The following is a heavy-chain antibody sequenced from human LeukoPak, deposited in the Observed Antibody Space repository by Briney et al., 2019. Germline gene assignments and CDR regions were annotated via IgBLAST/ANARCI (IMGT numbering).Heavy chain of an antibody. Sequence: GASVKVSCKASGYTFTSYYMHWVRQAPGQGLEWMGIINPSGGSTSYAQKFQGRVTMTRDTSTSTVYMELSSLRSEDTAVYYCARGVRVSSGRKYNWFDPWGQGTLVTVSS. J-gene: IGHJ5*02. D-gene: IGHD6-19*01. V-gene: IGHV1-46*01. CDR2: INPSGGST. CDR3: ARGVRVSSGRKYNWFDP. CDR1: GYTFTSYY.